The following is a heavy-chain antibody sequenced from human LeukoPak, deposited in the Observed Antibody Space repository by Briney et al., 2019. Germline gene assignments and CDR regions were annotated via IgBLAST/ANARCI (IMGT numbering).Heavy chain of an antibody. CDR2: INHSGST. D-gene: IGHD4-23*01. CDR3: ARTNYGGNSYYYYYMDV. Sequence: SETLSLTCAVYGGSFSGYYWSWIRQPPGKGLEWIGEINHSGSTNYNPSLKSRVTISVDTSKNQFSLKLSSVTAADTAVYYCARTNYGGNSYYYYYMDVWGKGTTVTVSS. J-gene: IGHJ6*03. CDR1: GGSFSGYY. V-gene: IGHV4-34*01.